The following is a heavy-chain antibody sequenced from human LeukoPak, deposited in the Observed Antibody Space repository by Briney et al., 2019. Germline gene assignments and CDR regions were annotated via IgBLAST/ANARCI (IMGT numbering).Heavy chain of an antibody. CDR3: ARVYSTVTTQFDY. CDR1: GFTFRSYG. Sequence: PGGSLRLSCAASGFTFRSYGMHWVRQAPGKGLEWVAIIWYDGSNEYYADSVKDRFTISRDNSKNTLYLQMNSLRAEDTALYYCARVYSTVTTQFDYSGQGTLVAVSS. V-gene: IGHV3-33*01. D-gene: IGHD4-17*01. CDR2: IWYDGSNE. J-gene: IGHJ4*02.